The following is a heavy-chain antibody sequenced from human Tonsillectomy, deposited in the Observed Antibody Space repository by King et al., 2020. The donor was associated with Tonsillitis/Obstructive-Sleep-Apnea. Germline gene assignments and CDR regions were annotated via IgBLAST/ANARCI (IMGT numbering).Heavy chain of an antibody. CDR2: SSYSGNT. V-gene: IGHV4-39*01. Sequence: LQLQESGPGLVKPSETLSLTCTVSGGSISSSNYYWGWICQPPGKGLEWIGSSSYSGNTYYNPSLKSRVTISVDTSKNHFSQSLSSVTAADTAVYYCARYIVGTMIDYWGQGTLVTVSS. D-gene: IGHD5-12*01. J-gene: IGHJ4*02. CDR1: GGSISSSNYY. CDR3: ARYIVGTMIDY.